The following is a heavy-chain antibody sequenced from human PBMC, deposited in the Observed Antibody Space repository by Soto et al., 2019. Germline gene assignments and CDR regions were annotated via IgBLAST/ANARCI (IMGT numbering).Heavy chain of an antibody. V-gene: IGHV1-2*02. D-gene: IGHD3-9*01. CDR1: GYTFTGYY. Sequence: ASVKVSCKASGYTFTGYYMHWVRQAPGQGLEWMGWINPNSGGTNYALKFQGRVTMTRDTSISTAYMELSRLRSDDTAVYYCARDSSHLYDILTGHPGGWFDPWGKGPLVTVSS. CDR3: ARDSSHLYDILTGHPGGWFDP. J-gene: IGHJ5*02. CDR2: INPNSGGT.